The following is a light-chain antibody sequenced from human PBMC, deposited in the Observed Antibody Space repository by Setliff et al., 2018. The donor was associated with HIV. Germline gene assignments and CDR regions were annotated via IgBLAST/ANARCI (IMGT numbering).Light chain of an antibody. CDR2: EVS. J-gene: IGLJ3*02. Sequence: QSALTQPASVSGSPGQSITISCTGSSSDVGSYNLVSWYQQHPRKAPKLMIYEVSKWPSGVSNRFSGSKSGNTASPTISGLQAEDEADYYCCSYAGSSTVVFGGGTKVTVL. V-gene: IGLV2-23*02. CDR1: SSDVGSYNL. CDR3: CSYAGSSTVV.